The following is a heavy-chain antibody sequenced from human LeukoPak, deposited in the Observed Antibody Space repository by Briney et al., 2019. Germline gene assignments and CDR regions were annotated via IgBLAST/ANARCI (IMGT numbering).Heavy chain of an antibody. CDR1: GFTFSSYG. CDR3: AKDLHYGSADY. V-gene: IGHV3-23*01. CDR2: ISGSGGST. J-gene: IGHJ4*02. Sequence: GGTLRLSCAASGFTFSSYGMSWVRQAPGKGLEWVSAISGSGGSTYYADSVKGRFTISRDNAKNTLYLQMDSLRAEDTAVYYCAKDLHYGSADYWGQGTLVTVSS. D-gene: IGHD3-10*01.